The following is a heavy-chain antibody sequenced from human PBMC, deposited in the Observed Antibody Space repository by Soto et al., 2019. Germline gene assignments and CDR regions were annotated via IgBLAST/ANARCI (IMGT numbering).Heavy chain of an antibody. CDR2: ISSSSSTI. D-gene: IGHD3-3*01. Sequence: PGGSLRLSCAASGFTFSSYSMNWVRQAPGEGLERVSYISSSSSTIYYADSVKGRFTISRDNAKNSLYLQMNSLRAEDTAVYYCARDLEWLPKAPYYYYYMDVWGKGTTVTVSS. V-gene: IGHV3-48*01. CDR1: GFTFSSYS. J-gene: IGHJ6*03. CDR3: ARDLEWLPKAPYYYYYMDV.